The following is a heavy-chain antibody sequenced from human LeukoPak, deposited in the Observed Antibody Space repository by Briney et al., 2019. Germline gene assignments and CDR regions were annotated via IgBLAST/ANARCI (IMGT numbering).Heavy chain of an antibody. J-gene: IGHJ3*02. CDR3: TTDEYYVRAFDI. CDR1: GFTFSNAW. Sequence: PGGSLRLSCAASGFTFSNAWMCSVRQAPGKGLEWVGRIKSKTDGGTTDYAAPVKGRFTISRDDSKNTLYLQMNSLKTEDTAVYYCTTDEYYVRAFDIWGQGTMVTVSS. V-gene: IGHV3-15*01. D-gene: IGHD3-10*02. CDR2: IKSKTDGGTT.